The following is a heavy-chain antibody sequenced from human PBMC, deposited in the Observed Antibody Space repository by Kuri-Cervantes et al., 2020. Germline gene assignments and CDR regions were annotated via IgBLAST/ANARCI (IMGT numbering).Heavy chain of an antibody. CDR1: GGSVSSGSYY. Sequence: GSLRLSCTVSGGSVSSGSYYWSWIRQPPGKGLEWIGYIYYSGSTNYNPSLKSRVTISVDTSKNQFSLKLSSVTAADTAVYYCARSGYVFLVFDYWGQGTLVTVSS. CDR3: ARSGYVFLVFDY. V-gene: IGHV4-61*01. CDR2: IYYSGST. D-gene: IGHD5-12*01. J-gene: IGHJ4*02.